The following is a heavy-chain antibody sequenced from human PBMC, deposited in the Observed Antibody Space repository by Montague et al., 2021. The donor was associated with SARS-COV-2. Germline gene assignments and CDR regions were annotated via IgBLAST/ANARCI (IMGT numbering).Heavy chain of an antibody. CDR1: GGSITNNIDY. Sequence: SETLSLTCTVSGGSITNNIDYWAWIRQPPGKGLEWIGSIYYTGNTYYXPSLKSRVTISVVTSKNHFTLKLSSVAAAETAVYYCARLKRYFDSSGSSSAFDFWGQGTKVTVSS. CDR2: IYYTGNT. J-gene: IGHJ3*01. D-gene: IGHD3-22*01. V-gene: IGHV4-39*02. CDR3: ARLKRYFDSSGSSSAFDF.